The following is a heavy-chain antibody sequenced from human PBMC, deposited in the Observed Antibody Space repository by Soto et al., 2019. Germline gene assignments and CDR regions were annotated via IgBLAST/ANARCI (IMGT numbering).Heavy chain of an antibody. CDR1: GGSFSGYY. D-gene: IGHD2-15*01. J-gene: IGHJ6*03. V-gene: IGHV4-34*01. CDR2: INHSGST. Sequence: SETLSLTCAVYGGSFSGYYWSWIRQPPGKGLEWIGEINHSGSTNYNPSLKSRVTISVDTSKNQFSLKLSSVTAADTAVYYCATAGYCSGGSCYATKPYYYYYYMDVWGKGTTVTVSS. CDR3: ATAGYCSGGSCYATKPYYYYYYMDV.